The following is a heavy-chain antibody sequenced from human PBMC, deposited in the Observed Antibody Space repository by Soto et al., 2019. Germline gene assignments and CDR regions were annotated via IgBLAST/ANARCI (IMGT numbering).Heavy chain of an antibody. D-gene: IGHD3-10*01. J-gene: IGHJ3*02. CDR1: GYTFTSYG. V-gene: IGHV1-18*01. CDR2: ISAYNGNT. CDR3: ARDSMVRGVIMGGDAFDI. Sequence: ASVKVSCKASGYTFTSYGISWVRQAPGQGLEWMGWISAYNGNTNYAQKLQGRVTMPTHTSTSTAYMELRSLRSDDTAVYYCARDSMVRGVIMGGDAFDIWGQGTMVTVSS.